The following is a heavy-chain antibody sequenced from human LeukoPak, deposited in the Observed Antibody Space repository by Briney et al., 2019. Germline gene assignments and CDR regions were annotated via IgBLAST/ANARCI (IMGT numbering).Heavy chain of an antibody. CDR2: ISYDGINK. CDR3: ARSPTYYYMDV. Sequence: GESLRLSCEASGFTFSNYVIHWVRQAPGKGLEWLAVISYDGINKYYADSVKGRFTISRDHSKTTVDLQMDSLGGADTAVYYCARSPTYYYMDVWGKGITVTVSS. CDR1: GFTFSNYV. J-gene: IGHJ6*03. V-gene: IGHV3-30-3*01.